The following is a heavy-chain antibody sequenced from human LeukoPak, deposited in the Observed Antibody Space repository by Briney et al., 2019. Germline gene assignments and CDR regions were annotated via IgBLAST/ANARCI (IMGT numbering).Heavy chain of an antibody. CDR2: ISSSGSTI. CDR3: ARTLYSGYDYVFDY. CDR1: GFTFSDYY. V-gene: IGHV3-11*01. Sequence: GGSLRLSCAASGFTFSDYYMSWIRQAPGKGLEWVSYISSSGSTIYYADSVKGRFTISRDNAKNSLYLQMNSLRAEDTAVYYCARTLYSGYDYVFDYWGQGTLVTVSS. D-gene: IGHD5-12*01. J-gene: IGHJ4*02.